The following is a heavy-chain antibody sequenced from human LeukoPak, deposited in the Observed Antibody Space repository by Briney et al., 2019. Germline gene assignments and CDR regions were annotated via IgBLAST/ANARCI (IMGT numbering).Heavy chain of an antibody. CDR3: AKVEFDDYVWGSYRLYGMDV. CDR2: ISSSSSTI. D-gene: IGHD3-16*02. J-gene: IGHJ6*02. V-gene: IGHV3-48*04. Sequence: GGSLRLSCAASGFTFSSYSMNWVRQAPGKGLEWVSYISSSSSTIYYADSVKGRFTISRDNAKNSLYLQMNSLRAEDTAVYYCAKVEFDDYVWGSYRLYGMDVWGQGTTVTVSS. CDR1: GFTFSSYS.